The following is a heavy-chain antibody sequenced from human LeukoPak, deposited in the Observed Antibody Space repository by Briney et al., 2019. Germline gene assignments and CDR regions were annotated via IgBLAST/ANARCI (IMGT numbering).Heavy chain of an antibody. D-gene: IGHD3-10*01. CDR1: GGSISSYY. V-gene: IGHV4-59*12. CDR2: IYYSGST. Sequence: SETLSLTCTVSGGSISSYYWSWIRQPPGKGLEWIGSIYYSGSTYYNPSLKSRVTISVDRSKNQFSLKLSSVTAADTAVYYCASLWFGESTWGQGTLVTVSS. J-gene: IGHJ5*02. CDR3: ASLWFGEST.